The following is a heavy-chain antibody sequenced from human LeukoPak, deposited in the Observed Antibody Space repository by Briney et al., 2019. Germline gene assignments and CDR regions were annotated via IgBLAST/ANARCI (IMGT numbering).Heavy chain of an antibody. Sequence: SETLSLTCAVYGGSFSGYYWSWIRQPPGKGLEWIGEINHSGSTNYNPSLKSRVTISVDTSKNQFSLKLSSVTAADTAVYYCARHLSQGDGNKRGFDYWGQGTLVTVSS. D-gene: IGHD5-24*01. J-gene: IGHJ4*02. CDR3: ARHLSQGDGNKRGFDY. CDR2: INHSGST. CDR1: GGSFSGYY. V-gene: IGHV4-34*01.